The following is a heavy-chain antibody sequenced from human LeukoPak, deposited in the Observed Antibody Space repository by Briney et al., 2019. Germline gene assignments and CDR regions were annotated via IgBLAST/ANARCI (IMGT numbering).Heavy chain of an antibody. D-gene: IGHD4-17*01. CDR3: ARDWDDYGWFDP. CDR1: GYTFTGYY. Sequence: ASVKVSCKASGYTFTGYYMHWVRQAPGQGLEWMGWINPNSGGTNYAQKFQGRVTMTRDTSISTAYMELSRLRSDDTAVYYCARDWDDYGWFDPWGQGTPVTVSS. J-gene: IGHJ5*02. V-gene: IGHV1-2*02. CDR2: INPNSGGT.